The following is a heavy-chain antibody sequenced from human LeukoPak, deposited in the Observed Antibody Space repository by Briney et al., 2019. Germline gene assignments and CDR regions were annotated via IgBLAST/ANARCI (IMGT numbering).Heavy chain of an antibody. Sequence: ASVKVSCKASGYTFTGYYMHWVRQAPGQGLEWMGWISAYNGNTNYAQKLQGRVTMTTDTSTSTAYMELRSLRSDDTVVYYCARDSGSGSYYRALNLYFDYCGQGTLVTVSS. J-gene: IGHJ4*02. CDR3: ARDSGSGSYYRALNLYFDY. CDR2: ISAYNGNT. CDR1: GYTFTGYY. V-gene: IGHV1-18*04. D-gene: IGHD1-26*01.